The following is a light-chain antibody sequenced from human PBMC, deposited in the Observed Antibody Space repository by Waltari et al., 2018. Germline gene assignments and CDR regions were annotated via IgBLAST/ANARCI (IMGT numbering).Light chain of an antibody. CDR3: QVWDDTSDQPV. CDR1: NIGTLR. J-gene: IGLJ3*02. CDR2: DDN. Sequence: SYVLTQPPSVSVARGPTARVTCYGNNIGTLRFDWYQQKPGQAPVLVVYDDNDRPTGIPERFSGSNSGNTASLSIRRVEGGDEADYYCQVWDDTSDQPVFGGGTKLTVL. V-gene: IGLV3-21*02.